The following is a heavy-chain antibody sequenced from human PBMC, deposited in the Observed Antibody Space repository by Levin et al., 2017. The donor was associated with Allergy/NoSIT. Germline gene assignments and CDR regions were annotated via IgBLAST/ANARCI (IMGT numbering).Heavy chain of an antibody. CDR2: ISYDGSNK. CDR3: ARGDPPPVKTEILAYCGGDCYIGFSFDY. V-gene: IGHV3-30-3*01. J-gene: IGHJ4*02. CDR1: GFTFSSYA. Sequence: GGSLRLTCAASGFTFSSYAMHWVRQAPGKGLEWVAVISYDGSNKYYADSVKGRFTISRDNSKNTLYLQMNSLRAEDTAVYYCARGDPPPVKTEILAYCGGDCYIGFSFDYWGQGTLVTVSS. D-gene: IGHD2-21*01.